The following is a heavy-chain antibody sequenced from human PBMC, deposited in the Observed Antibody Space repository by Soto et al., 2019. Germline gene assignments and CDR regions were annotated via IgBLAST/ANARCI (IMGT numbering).Heavy chain of an antibody. D-gene: IGHD3-10*01. CDR2: ISYDGSNK. Sequence: PGGSLRLSCAASGFTFSSYGMHWVRQAPGKGLEWVAVISYDGSNKYYADSVKGRFTISRDNSKNTLYLQMNSLRAEDTAVYYCAKALYYYGSGSYYWYYYYGMDVWGQGTTVTV. CDR1: GFTFSSYG. J-gene: IGHJ6*02. CDR3: AKALYYYGSGSYYWYYYYGMDV. V-gene: IGHV3-30*18.